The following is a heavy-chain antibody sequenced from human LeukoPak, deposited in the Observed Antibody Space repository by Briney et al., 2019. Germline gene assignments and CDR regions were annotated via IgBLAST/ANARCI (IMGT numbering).Heavy chain of an antibody. CDR2: IDPSDSYT. J-gene: IGHJ4*02. CDR3: ARGGRYDYVWGSYHYTY. V-gene: IGHV5-10-1*01. Sequence: ESLRISCKGSGYSFTSYWISWVRQMPGEGLEWMGRIDPSDSYTNYSSSFQGHVTISADKSISTAYLQWSSLKASDTAMYYCARGGRYDYVWGSYHYTYWGQGTLVTVSS. D-gene: IGHD3-16*02. CDR1: GYSFTSYW.